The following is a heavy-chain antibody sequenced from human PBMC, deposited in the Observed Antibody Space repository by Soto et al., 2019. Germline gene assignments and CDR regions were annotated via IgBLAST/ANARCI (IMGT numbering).Heavy chain of an antibody. J-gene: IGHJ4*02. CDR2: ISVYNGHT. V-gene: IGHV1-18*01. Sequence: VASVKVSCKASGYIFTRYGINWVRQAPGQGLEWMGWISVYNGHTKYAHKFQDRVTMSTDTSASTAYMEVRSLRSDDTAVYYCARDQGTYGTSSHYWGQGTLVTVSS. CDR3: ARDQGTYGTSSHY. CDR1: GYIFTRYG. D-gene: IGHD3-16*01.